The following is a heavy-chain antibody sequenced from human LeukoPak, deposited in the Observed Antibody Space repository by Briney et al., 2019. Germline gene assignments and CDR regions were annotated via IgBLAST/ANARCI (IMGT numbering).Heavy chain of an antibody. D-gene: IGHD6-19*01. CDR3: ARARTGGWSPGVVDY. CDR2: ISSSSSYI. V-gene: IGHV3-21*01. CDR1: GFTFSSYS. Sequence: GGSLRLSCAASGFTFSSYSMNWVRQAPGKGLEWVSSISSSSSYIYYADSVKGRFTISKDNAKNSLYLQMNSLRAEDTAVYYCARARTGGWSPGVVDYWGQGTLVTVSS. J-gene: IGHJ4*02.